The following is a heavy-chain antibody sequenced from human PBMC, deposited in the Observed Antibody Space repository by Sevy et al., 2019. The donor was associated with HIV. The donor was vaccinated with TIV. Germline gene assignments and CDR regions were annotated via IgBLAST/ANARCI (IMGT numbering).Heavy chain of an antibody. CDR3: AGDSRTVEWAFDY. J-gene: IGHJ4*02. CDR1: GFTVSNNY. CDR2: IYSGGST. Sequence: GGSLRLSCAASGFTVSNNYMIWVRQAPGKGLEWVSVIYSGGSTYYADSVRGRFTISRDNSKNTLYLQMNSLGAEDTAVYYCAGDSRTVEWAFDYWGQGTLVTVSS. D-gene: IGHD1-26*01. V-gene: IGHV3-53*01.